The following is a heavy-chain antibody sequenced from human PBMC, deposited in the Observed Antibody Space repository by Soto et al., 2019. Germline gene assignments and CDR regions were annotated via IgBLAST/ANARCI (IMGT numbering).Heavy chain of an antibody. V-gene: IGHV4-34*01. CDR3: ATFVGATTVTRGSPRDY. D-gene: IGHD4-4*01. Sequence: VQLQQWGAGLLKPSETLSLTCAVYGGCFSGYHWSWFRQPPGKGLEWIGEINPSGSINYNPSLKSRVTISVDTSKNQFSLNLSSGTAADTAVYYCATFVGATTVTRGSPRDYWGQGTLVTVSS. CDR1: GGCFSGYH. J-gene: IGHJ4*02. CDR2: INPSGSI.